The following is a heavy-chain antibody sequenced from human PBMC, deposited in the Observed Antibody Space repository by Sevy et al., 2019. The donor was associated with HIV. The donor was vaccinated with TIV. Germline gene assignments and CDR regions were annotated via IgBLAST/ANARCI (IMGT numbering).Heavy chain of an antibody. D-gene: IGHD3-22*01. CDR3: ARDLTAAFYYDSSGHRGGY. CDR2: ISYDGSNK. J-gene: IGHJ4*02. CDR1: GFTFSSYA. V-gene: IGHV3-30*04. Sequence: GGSLRLSCAASGFTFSSYAMHWVRQAPGKGLEWVAVISYDGSNKYYADSVKGRFTISRDNSKNTLYLQMNSLRAEDTAVHYCARDLTAAFYYDSSGHRGGYWGQGTLVTVSS.